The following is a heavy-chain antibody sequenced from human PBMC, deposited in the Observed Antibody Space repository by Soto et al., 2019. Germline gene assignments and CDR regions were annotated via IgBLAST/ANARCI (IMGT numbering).Heavy chain of an antibody. V-gene: IGHV4-34*01. J-gene: IGHJ4*02. CDR3: ARGQDEVLLGYYFDY. D-gene: IGHD2-15*01. CDR2: INHSGST. CDR1: GGSFSGYY. Sequence: NPSETLSLTCAAYGGSFSGYYWSWIRQPPGKGLEWIGEINHSGSTNYNPSLKSRVTISVDTSKNQFSLKLSSVTAADTAVYYCARGQDEVLLGYYFDYWGQGTLVTVYS.